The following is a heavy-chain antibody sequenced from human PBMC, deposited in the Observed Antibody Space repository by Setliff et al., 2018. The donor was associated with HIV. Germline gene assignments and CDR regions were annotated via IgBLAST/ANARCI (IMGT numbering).Heavy chain of an antibody. CDR1: GYIFSSSP. J-gene: IGHJ4*02. D-gene: IGHD3-22*01. V-gene: IGHV1-3*04. CDR3: GRSETRDSRGLYY. CDR2: INTANYKT. Sequence: GASVKVSCKASGYIFSSSPLPLVRKAPGQRLEWMGWINTANYKTKYSQKFKGRVTMTTHTSTNKAYMELRSLRSDDTAVYYCGRSETRDSRGLYYWGQGTLVTVSS.